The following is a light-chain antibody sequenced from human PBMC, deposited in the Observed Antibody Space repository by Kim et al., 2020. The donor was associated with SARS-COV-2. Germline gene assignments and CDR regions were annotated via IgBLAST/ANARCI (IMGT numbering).Light chain of an antibody. CDR1: QSVGNL. V-gene: IGKV3-11*01. CDR2: DTS. CDR3: QQRSNLWT. J-gene: IGKJ1*01. Sequence: SLSPGERATLPCRASQSVGNLLAWYQQKPGQAPRLLIYDTSIRLTGIPARFSGSGSGTDFTLTISNLEPEDSAVYYCQQRSNLWTFGQGTKVDIK.